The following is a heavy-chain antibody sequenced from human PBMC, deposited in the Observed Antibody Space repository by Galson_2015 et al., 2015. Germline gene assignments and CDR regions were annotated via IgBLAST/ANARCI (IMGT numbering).Heavy chain of an antibody. Sequence: SLRLSCAASGFTFSSYAMSWVRQAPGRGLEWVSSISDSGGNTYYADSVKGRVTISRDNSKNTLYLQMDSLRAEDTAVYYCAKRPGVAVAGAFDSWGQGTLVTVSS. CDR3: AKRPGVAVAGAFDS. J-gene: IGHJ5*01. CDR1: GFTFSSYA. V-gene: IGHV3-23*01. D-gene: IGHD6-19*01. CDR2: ISDSGGNT.